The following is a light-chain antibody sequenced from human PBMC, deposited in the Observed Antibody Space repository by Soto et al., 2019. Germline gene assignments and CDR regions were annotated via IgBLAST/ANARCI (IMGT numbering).Light chain of an antibody. CDR3: QQYNDWPLT. Sequence: VVFAQSPGTLPLSPVERVTLSCMASQSVSSNLAWYQQKPGQAPSLLIYGAFTRATGIPARFSGTGSGTEFTLTISSLQSEDFALYYCQQYNDWPLTFGQGTKVDI. V-gene: IGKV3-15*01. CDR2: GAF. J-gene: IGKJ1*01. CDR1: QSVSSN.